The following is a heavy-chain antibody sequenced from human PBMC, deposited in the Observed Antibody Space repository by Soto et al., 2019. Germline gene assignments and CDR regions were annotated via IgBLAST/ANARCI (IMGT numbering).Heavy chain of an antibody. Sequence: QVQLVESGGGVVQPGRSLRLSCAASGFTFSSYGMHWVRQAPGKGLEWVAVIWYDGSNKYYADSVKGRFTISRDNSKNTLYLQMNSLRAEDRAVYYCARGPGDIVVVTATTDYYGMDVWGQGTTVTVSS. D-gene: IGHD2-21*02. CDR1: GFTFSSYG. CDR2: IWYDGSNK. V-gene: IGHV3-33*01. J-gene: IGHJ6*02. CDR3: ARGPGDIVVVTATTDYYGMDV.